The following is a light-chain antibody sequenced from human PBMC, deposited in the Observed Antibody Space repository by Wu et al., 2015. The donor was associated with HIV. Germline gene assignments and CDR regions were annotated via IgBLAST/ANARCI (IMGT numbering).Light chain of an antibody. CDR3: QQRRYWPLYT. J-gene: IGKJ2*01. Sequence: TLSCRASQSVASFLAWYQQKPGQAPRLLIYDAFNRATGIPARFSGSGSGTDFTLTISSLEPEDFAVYYCQQRRYWPLYTFGQGTKLEIK. CDR1: QSVASF. CDR2: DAF. V-gene: IGKV3-11*01.